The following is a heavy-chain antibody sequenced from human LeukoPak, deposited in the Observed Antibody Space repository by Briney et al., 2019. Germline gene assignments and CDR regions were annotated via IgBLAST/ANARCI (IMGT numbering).Heavy chain of an antibody. J-gene: IGHJ3*02. CDR1: GGSISSGDYY. CDR3: ASGYRHDYGDLSDAFDI. D-gene: IGHD4-17*01. V-gene: IGHV4-30-4*01. Sequence: SQTLSLTCTVSGGSISSGDYYWSWIRQPPGKGLEWIGYIYYSGSTYYNPSLKSRVTISVDTSKNQFSLKLSSVTAADTAVYYCASGYRHDYGDLSDAFDIWGQGTMVTVSS. CDR2: IYYSGST.